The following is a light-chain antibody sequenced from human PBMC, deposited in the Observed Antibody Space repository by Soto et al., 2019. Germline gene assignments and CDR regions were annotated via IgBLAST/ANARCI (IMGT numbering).Light chain of an antibody. V-gene: IGLV2-14*03. CDR3: PSYTSSSTYV. J-gene: IGLJ1*01. CDR2: DVS. Sequence: QSALTQPASVSGSPGQSITISCTGTSSDVGGYNYVSWYQQHPGKSPKLMIYDVSNRPSGVSNRFSGSKSGNTASLTISGLQAEDEAEYYCPSYTSSSTYVFGTGTKLTVL. CDR1: SSDVGGYNY.